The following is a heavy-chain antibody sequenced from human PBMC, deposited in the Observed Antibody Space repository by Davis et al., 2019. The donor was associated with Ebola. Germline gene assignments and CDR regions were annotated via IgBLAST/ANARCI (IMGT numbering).Heavy chain of an antibody. CDR3: ARGLAAETTGLRFLSYYYGMDV. Sequence: ASVKVSCKASGYTFTSYDINWVRQATGQGLEWMGWMNPNSGNTGYAQKFQGRVTMTRNTSISTAYMELSSLRSEDTAVYYCARGLAAETTGLRFLSYYYGMDVWGQGTTVTVSS. CDR1: GYTFTSYD. D-gene: IGHD3-3*01. CDR2: MNPNSGNT. J-gene: IGHJ6*02. V-gene: IGHV1-8*01.